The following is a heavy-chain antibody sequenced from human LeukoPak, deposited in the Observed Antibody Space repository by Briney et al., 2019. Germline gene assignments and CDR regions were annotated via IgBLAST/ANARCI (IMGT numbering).Heavy chain of an antibody. V-gene: IGHV3-48*03. CDR2: ISSSGSTI. CDR1: GFTFSSYE. CDR3: ARDLYCGGDCYYMAYFDY. J-gene: IGHJ4*02. D-gene: IGHD2-21*02. Sequence: SGGSLRLSCAASGFTFSSYEMNWVRQAPGKGLEWVSYISSSGSTIYYADSVKGRFTISRDNAKNSLYLQMNSLRAEDTAVYYCARDLYCGGDCYYMAYFDYWGQGTLVTVSS.